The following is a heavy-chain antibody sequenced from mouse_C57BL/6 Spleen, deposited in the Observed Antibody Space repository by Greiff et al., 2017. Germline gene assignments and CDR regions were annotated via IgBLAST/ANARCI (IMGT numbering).Heavy chain of an antibody. V-gene: IGHV1-66*01. CDR1: GYSFTSYY. Sequence: LVESGPELVKPGASVKISCKASGYSFTSYYIHWVKQRPGQGLEWIGRIYPGSGNTKYNEKFKGKATLTADTSSSTAYMQLSSLTSEDSAVYYCAGWLLYAMDYWGQGTSVTVSS. D-gene: IGHD2-3*01. CDR3: AGWLLYAMDY. CDR2: IYPGSGNT. J-gene: IGHJ4*01.